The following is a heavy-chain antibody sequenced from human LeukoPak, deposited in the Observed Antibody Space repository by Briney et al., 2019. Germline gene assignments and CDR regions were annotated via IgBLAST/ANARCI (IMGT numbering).Heavy chain of an antibody. V-gene: IGHV3-21*01. J-gene: IGHJ3*02. CDR3: ARGSRFGVVERDAFDI. D-gene: IGHD3-3*01. Sequence: GGSLRLSCAASGFTFSRYSMNWVRQAPGKGLEWVSSISISSNYIYHTDSVKGRFTISRDNAKNSLYLQVNSLRAEDTAVYYCARGSRFGVVERDAFDIWGQGTMVTVSS. CDR1: GFTFSRYS. CDR2: ISISSNYI.